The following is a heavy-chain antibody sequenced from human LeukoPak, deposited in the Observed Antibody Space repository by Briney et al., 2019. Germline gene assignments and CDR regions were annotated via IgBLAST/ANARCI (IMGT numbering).Heavy chain of an antibody. V-gene: IGHV3-30-3*01. CDR1: GFTFSSYA. J-gene: IGHJ6*02. D-gene: IGHD3-9*01. Sequence: GRSLRLSCAASGFTFSSYAMHWVRQAPGKGLEWVAVISYDGSNKYYADSVKGRFTISRDNSKNTLYLQMNSLRAEDTAVYYRARDVRLRYFDWLRFPDYYYYYGMDVWGQGTTVTVSS. CDR2: ISYDGSNK. CDR3: ARDVRLRYFDWLRFPDYYYYYGMDV.